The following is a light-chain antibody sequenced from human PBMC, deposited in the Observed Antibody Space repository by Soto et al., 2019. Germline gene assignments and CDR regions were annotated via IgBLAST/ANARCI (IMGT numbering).Light chain of an antibody. V-gene: IGKV3-11*01. CDR2: DAS. Sequence: EIVLTQSPATLSLSPGERATLSCRASQSVGSYLAWFQQRPGQAPRLVIHDASKRATGIPARFSGSGSGTDFSLTISGIEPEDCAVYYCQQRDNWPFTFGPGTTVDIK. CDR3: QQRDNWPFT. J-gene: IGKJ3*01. CDR1: QSVGSY.